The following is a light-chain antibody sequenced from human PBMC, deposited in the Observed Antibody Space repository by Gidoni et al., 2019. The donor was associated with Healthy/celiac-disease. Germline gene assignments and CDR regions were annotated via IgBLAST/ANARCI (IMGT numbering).Light chain of an antibody. Sequence: SYVLPQPPPWSVAPGQTARITCGGNNIGSKSVHWYQQKPGQAPVLVVYDDSDRPSGIPERFSGSNAGNTATLTISRVEAGDEADYYCQVRDSSSDHPNVFGTGTKVTVL. CDR3: QVRDSSSDHPNV. V-gene: IGLV3-21*02. J-gene: IGLJ1*01. CDR2: DDS. CDR1: NIGSKS.